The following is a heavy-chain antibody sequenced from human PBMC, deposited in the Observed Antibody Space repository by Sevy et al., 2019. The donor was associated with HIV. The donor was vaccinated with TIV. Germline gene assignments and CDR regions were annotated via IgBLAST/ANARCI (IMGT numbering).Heavy chain of an antibody. D-gene: IGHD3-22*01. CDR1: GGSVTSDSYS. CDR2: VFSDGTT. CDR3: VRHPGNYYESNLYFDY. J-gene: IGHJ4*02. Sequence: SETLSLSCSVSGGSVTSDSYSWGWIRQTPAKGLEWIGSVFSDGTTYYNPSLKSRLTLSLDVSKNKMSLNLRSVGAADAALYFCVRHPGNYYESNLYFDYWGQGRLVTVSS. V-gene: IGHV4-39*01.